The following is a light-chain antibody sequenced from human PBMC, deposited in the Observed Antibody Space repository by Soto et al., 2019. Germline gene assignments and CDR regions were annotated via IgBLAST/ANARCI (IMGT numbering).Light chain of an antibody. Sequence: IQLTPSPSSLSAFVGDRVTITCRASQCIGSYLAWYRQNPGQAPKLLIFAASTLQSVVPSRFRGSGAGTDITLTTSSLQAEDFATHYYQQSWRARSFGQGTKGDTK. CDR3: QQSWRARS. CDR2: AAS. J-gene: IGKJ1*01. V-gene: IGKV1-9*01. CDR1: QCIGSY.